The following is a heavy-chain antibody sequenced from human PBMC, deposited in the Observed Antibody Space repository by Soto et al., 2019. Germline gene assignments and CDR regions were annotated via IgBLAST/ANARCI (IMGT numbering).Heavy chain of an antibody. Sequence: PSETLSLTCTVSGASISGHYWGWFRQPPGKRPEWIGYIYHSGSTYYNPSLKSRVTISVDRSKNQFSLKLSSVTAADTAVYYCARSRRYCSGGSCYGLPFWFDPWGQGTLVTGSS. CDR3: ARSRRYCSGGSCYGLPFWFDP. J-gene: IGHJ5*02. CDR1: GASISGHY. CDR2: IYHSGST. V-gene: IGHV4-59*11. D-gene: IGHD2-15*01.